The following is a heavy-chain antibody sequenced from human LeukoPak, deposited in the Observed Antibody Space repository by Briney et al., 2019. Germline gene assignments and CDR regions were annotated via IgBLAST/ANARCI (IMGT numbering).Heavy chain of an antibody. CDR3: AKHISVRVTPYCVAP. Sequence: PGGSLRLSCAASGFTFHDYAMHWVRQAPGKGLEWISRITWNTDTIGYADSVKGRFTISRDNAKNSLYLQMNSLRAEDTALYYCAKHISVRVTPYCVAPWGGGTLVTVS. V-gene: IGHV3-9*01. J-gene: IGHJ5*02. D-gene: IGHD1-26*01. CDR2: ITWNTDTI. CDR1: GFTFHDYA.